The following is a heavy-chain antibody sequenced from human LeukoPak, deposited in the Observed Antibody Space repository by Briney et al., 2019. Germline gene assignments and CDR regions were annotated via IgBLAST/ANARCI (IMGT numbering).Heavy chain of an antibody. J-gene: IGHJ4*02. CDR1: GYSFSTYW. CDR3: ARLPRGSAWYYDY. V-gene: IGHV5-51*01. D-gene: IGHD6-19*01. Sequence: GESLKISCKGFGYSFSTYWIGWVRQMPGKGLEWMGIIYPGDSDTRYSPSFQGQVTISADKSISTAYLQWSSLKASDTAIYYCARLPRGSAWYYDYWGQGTLVTVSS. CDR2: IYPGDSDT.